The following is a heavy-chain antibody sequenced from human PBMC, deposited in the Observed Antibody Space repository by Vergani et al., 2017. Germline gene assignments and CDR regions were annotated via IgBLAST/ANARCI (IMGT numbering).Heavy chain of an antibody. CDR2: ISWNSGSI. CDR3: ARGRARLAHYGDYEKVFDY. Sequence: EVQLVESGGGLVQPGRSLRLSCAASGFTFDDYAMHWVRQAPGKGLEWVSGISWNSGSIGYADSVKGRFTISRDNAKNSLYLQMNSLRAEDTALYYCARGRARLAHYGDYEKVFDYWGQGTLVTVSS. D-gene: IGHD4-17*01. J-gene: IGHJ4*02. V-gene: IGHV3-9*01. CDR1: GFTFDDYA.